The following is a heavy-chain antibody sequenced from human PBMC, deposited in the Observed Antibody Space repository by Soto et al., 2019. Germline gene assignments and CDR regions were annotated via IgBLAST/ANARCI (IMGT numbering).Heavy chain of an antibody. CDR1: GGTFSSYT. CDR2: IIPILGIA. CDR3: ASPSGIVVVSAAMDYYYMDV. V-gene: IGHV1-69*02. J-gene: IGHJ6*03. Sequence: SVKVSCKASGGTFSSYTISWVRQAPGQGLEWMGRIIPILGIANYAQKFQGRVTITAAKSTSTAYMELSSLRSEDTAVYYCASPSGIVVVSAAMDYYYMDVWGKGTTVTVSS. D-gene: IGHD2-2*01.